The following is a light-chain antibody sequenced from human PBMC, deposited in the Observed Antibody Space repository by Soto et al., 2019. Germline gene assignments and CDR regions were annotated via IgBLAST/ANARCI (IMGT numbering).Light chain of an antibody. Sequence: EIVLTQSPGTLSLSPGERATLSCRASQSVSSSYLAWYQQKPGQAPRLLIYGASSRATGIPDRFSGSGSGTDFTLTISRLEPEDFAVYYCQQYPGYTFRQGTKLEIK. CDR1: QSVSSSY. CDR3: QQYPGYT. CDR2: GAS. V-gene: IGKV3-20*01. J-gene: IGKJ2*01.